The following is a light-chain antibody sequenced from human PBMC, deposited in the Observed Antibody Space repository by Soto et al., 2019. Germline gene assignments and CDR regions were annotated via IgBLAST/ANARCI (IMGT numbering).Light chain of an antibody. Sequence: EIMLTQSAGTLSLSPGERATLSCRASQSVNSNYLAWYQQKPGQAPRLLIYGTSSRATGIPDRFSGSGSGTDFTLTISRLEPEDFAVYYCQQYGSSPLLTFGPGTKVDIK. CDR1: QSVNSNY. CDR3: QQYGSSPLLT. J-gene: IGKJ3*01. V-gene: IGKV3-20*01. CDR2: GTS.